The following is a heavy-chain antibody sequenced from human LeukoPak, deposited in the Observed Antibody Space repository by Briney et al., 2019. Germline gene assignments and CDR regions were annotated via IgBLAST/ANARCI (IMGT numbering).Heavy chain of an antibody. CDR1: RLTFSHYG. V-gene: IGHV3-21*01. D-gene: IGHD3-3*01. J-gene: IGHJ4*02. CDR3: ARLVYGTYDFWSGYPVGYFDY. CDR2: ISSSSSYI. Sequence: GGSLRLSCAASRLTFSHYGMHWVRQAPGEGLEWVSSISSSSSYIYYADSVKGRFTISRDNAKNSLYLQMNSLRAEDTAVYYCARLVYGTYDFWSGYPVGYFDYWGQGTLVTVSS.